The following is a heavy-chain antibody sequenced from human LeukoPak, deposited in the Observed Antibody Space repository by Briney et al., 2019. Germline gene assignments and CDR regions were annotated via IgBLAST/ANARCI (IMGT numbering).Heavy chain of an antibody. D-gene: IGHD1-1*01. CDR1: GGSISSYY. Sequence: SETLSLTCTVSGGSISSYYWSWIRQPPGKGLEWIGYIYYSGSTNYNPSLKSRVTISVDTSKNQFSLKLSSVTAADTAVYYCARLNPGHPWRYHFDYWGQGTLVTVSS. V-gene: IGHV4-59*08. J-gene: IGHJ4*02. CDR3: ARLNPGHPWRYHFDY. CDR2: IYYSGST.